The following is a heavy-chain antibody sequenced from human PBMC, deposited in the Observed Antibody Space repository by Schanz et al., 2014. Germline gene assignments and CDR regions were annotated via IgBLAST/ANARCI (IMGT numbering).Heavy chain of an antibody. CDR2: ISHDGYST. CDR1: EFTFSIYA. D-gene: IGHD5-18*01. V-gene: IGHV3-64*04. CDR3: ARVALPGYSSPRDAFDI. Sequence: VHLLESGGGLVQPGGSLRLSCAASEFTFSIYAMHWVRQAPGKGLEYVSAISHDGYSTYYADSVKGRFTISRDNAKNSLFLQMNSLRPEDTAVYYCARVALPGYSSPRDAFDIWGQGTMVTVSS. J-gene: IGHJ3*02.